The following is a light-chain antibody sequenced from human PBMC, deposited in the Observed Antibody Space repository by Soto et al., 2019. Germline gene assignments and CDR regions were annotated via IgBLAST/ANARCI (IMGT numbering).Light chain of an antibody. J-gene: IGLJ2*01. CDR2: EVS. CDR1: SSDVGGYNY. CDR3: SSYASSSTVV. V-gene: IGLV2-14*01. Sequence: QSVLTQPASVSGSPGQSITISCTGTSSDVGGYNYVPWYQQHPGKAPKLMIYEVSNRPSGVSNRFSGSKSGNTAYLTISGLQAEDEADYYCSSYASSSTVVFGGGTKVTVL.